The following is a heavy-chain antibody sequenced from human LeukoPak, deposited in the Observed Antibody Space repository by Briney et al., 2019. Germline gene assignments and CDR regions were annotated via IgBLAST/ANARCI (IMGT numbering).Heavy chain of an antibody. CDR2: INHSGST. CDR1: GGSFSGYY. J-gene: IGHJ4*02. Sequence: SETLSLTCAAYGGSFSGYYWSWIRQPPGKGLEWIGEINHSGSTNYNPSLKSRVTISVDTSKNQFSLKLSSVTAADTAVYCCASTAIFGIIKTLDYWGQGTLVTVSS. V-gene: IGHV4-34*01. CDR3: ASTAIFGIIKTLDY. D-gene: IGHD3-3*01.